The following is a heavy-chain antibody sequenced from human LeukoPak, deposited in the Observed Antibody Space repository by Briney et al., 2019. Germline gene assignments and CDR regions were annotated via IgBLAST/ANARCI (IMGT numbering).Heavy chain of an antibody. V-gene: IGHV3-66*03. CDR1: GFSVSSNY. Sequence: GGSLRLSCAASGFSVSSNYMNWVRQAPGMGLEWVSAIYTSGTTYYADSVKGRFTISRDNSKNTLYLQMNSLRAEDSAVYFCARDKLGSGYSSDFDCWGQGTLVTVSS. CDR3: ARDKLGSGYSSDFDC. CDR2: IYTSGTT. J-gene: IGHJ4*02. D-gene: IGHD6-19*01.